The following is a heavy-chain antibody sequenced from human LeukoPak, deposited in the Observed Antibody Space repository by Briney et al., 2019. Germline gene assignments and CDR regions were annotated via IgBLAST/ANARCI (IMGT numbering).Heavy chain of an antibody. D-gene: IGHD3-22*01. CDR3: AKDLSYDSSGPSFDY. CDR2: ISWNSGSI. CDR1: GFTFDDYA. Sequence: PGRSLRLSCAASGFTFDDYAMHWVRHAPGKGLEWVSGISWNSGSIGYADSVKGRFTISRDNAKNSLYLQMNSLRAEDMALYYCAKDLSYDSSGPSFDYWGQGTLVTVSS. V-gene: IGHV3-9*03. J-gene: IGHJ4*02.